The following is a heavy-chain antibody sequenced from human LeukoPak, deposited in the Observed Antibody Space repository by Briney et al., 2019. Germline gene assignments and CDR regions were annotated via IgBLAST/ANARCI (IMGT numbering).Heavy chain of an antibody. V-gene: IGHV1-2*02. D-gene: IGHD3-10*01. CDR2: INPNSGGT. J-gene: IGHJ5*02. CDR1: GYTFTGYY. Sequence: ASVKVSCKASGYTFTGYYMHWVRQALGQGLEWMGWINPNSGGTNYAQKFQGRVTMTRDTSISTAYMELSRLRSDDTAVYYCARVIGAYLYWFDPWGQGTLVTVSS. CDR3: ARVIGAYLYWFDP.